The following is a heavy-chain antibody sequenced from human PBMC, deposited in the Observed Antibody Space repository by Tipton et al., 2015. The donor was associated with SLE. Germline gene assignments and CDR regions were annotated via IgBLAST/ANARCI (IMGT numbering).Heavy chain of an antibody. D-gene: IGHD3-10*01. J-gene: IGHJ5*02. CDR1: GFNFDDYS. V-gene: IGHV3-43*01. CDR3: AKGEFRYQGSGITSP. Sequence: GSLRLSCAASGFNFDDYSMHWVRQGPGKGPEWVSLISWDGTGTHYADSVKGRFTISGDNSKNSLYLQIESLRSEDSAFYYCAKGEFRYQGSGITSPWGQGTLVTVSS. CDR2: ISWDGTGT.